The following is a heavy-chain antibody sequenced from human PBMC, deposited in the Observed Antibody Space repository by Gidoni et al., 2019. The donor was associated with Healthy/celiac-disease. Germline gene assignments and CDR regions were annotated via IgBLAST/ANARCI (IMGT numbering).Heavy chain of an antibody. V-gene: IGHV3-23*01. CDR1: GLPLSSSS. Sequence: EVQLLEAGGGLVQPGGSLRRSCAAAGLPLSSSSMSWVRQAPGKGLEWVSAIGGSGGRTYYADSVKGRFTISRDHSKNTLYLQMNSLRAEDTAVYYCAKTIWQWLVEYCFAYWCLVTLVTVSS. CDR3: AKTIWQWLVEYCFAY. CDR2: IGGSGGRT. J-gene: IGHJ4*02. D-gene: IGHD6-19*01.